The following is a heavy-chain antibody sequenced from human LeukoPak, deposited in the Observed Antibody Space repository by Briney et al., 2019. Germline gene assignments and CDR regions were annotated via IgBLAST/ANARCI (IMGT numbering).Heavy chain of an antibody. Sequence: PGGSLRLSCAASGFTFSSYAMSWVRQAPGKGLEWVANIKQDGSEKYYVDSVKGRCTISRDNAKNSLYLQMNSLRVEDTAVYYCARVQCSRGSCYSTYYFHYMDVWGKGATVTVSS. J-gene: IGHJ6*03. V-gene: IGHV3-7*01. D-gene: IGHD2-15*01. CDR2: IKQDGSEK. CDR1: GFTFSSYA. CDR3: ARVQCSRGSCYSTYYFHYMDV.